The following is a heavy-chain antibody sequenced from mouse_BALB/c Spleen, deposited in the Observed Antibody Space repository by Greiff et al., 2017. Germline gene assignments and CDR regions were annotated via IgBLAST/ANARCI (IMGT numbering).Heavy chain of an antibody. CDR2: INPSTGYT. CDR3: ARRNYGSSYDWYFDV. CDR1: GYTFTSYW. Sequence: QVQLKESGAELAKPGASVKMSCKASGYTFTSYWMHWVKQRPGQGLEWIGYINPSTGYTEYNQKFKDKATLTADKSSSTAYMQLSSLTSEDSAVYYCARRNYGSSYDWYFDVGGAGTTVTVSS. J-gene: IGHJ1*01. V-gene: IGHV1-7*01. D-gene: IGHD1-1*01.